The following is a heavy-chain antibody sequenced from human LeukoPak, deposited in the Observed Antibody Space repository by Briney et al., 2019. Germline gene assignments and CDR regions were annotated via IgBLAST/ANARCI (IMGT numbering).Heavy chain of an antibody. CDR1: GFTFNTFN. CDR3: ARGHYDVLASSYKWTPDY. J-gene: IGHJ4*02. V-gene: IGHV3-21*01. Sequence: GGSPRLSCAPSGFTFNTFNMNWFRQAPGKGLEWVSSINSGGDYKYYADSVKGRFTTSRDNAKNSLSLQLSSLRVEDTAIYYCARGHYDVLASSYKWTPDYWGQGTLVTVSS. D-gene: IGHD3-9*01. CDR2: INSGGDYK.